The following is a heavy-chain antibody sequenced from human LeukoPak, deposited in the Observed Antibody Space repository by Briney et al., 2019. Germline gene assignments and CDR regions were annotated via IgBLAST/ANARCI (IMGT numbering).Heavy chain of an antibody. D-gene: IGHD3-10*01. Sequence: GGSLRLSCAASGFTFSIYSMNWVRQAPGKGLEWVSAISGSGGSTYYADSVKGRFTISRDNSKNTLYLQMNSLRAEDTAVYYCAKATSNRAGDYFDYWGQGTLVTVSS. J-gene: IGHJ4*02. CDR3: AKATSNRAGDYFDY. CDR2: ISGSGGST. CDR1: GFTFSIYS. V-gene: IGHV3-23*01.